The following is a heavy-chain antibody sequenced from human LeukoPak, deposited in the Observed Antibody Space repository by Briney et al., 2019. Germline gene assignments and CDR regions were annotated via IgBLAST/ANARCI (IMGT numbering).Heavy chain of an antibody. D-gene: IGHD3-22*01. CDR1: GYTLTGYY. J-gene: IGHJ3*02. CDR2: INSKSGGT. Sequence: ASVKVSCKASGYTLTGYYMHWVRQAPGQGLEWMGWINSKSGGTNYAQKFQGRVAMTRDTSISTAYMELSRLRSGDTAVYYCARGGDYYDSSGYYDDAFDIWGQGTMVTVSS. CDR3: ARGGDYYDSSGYYDDAFDI. V-gene: IGHV1-2*02.